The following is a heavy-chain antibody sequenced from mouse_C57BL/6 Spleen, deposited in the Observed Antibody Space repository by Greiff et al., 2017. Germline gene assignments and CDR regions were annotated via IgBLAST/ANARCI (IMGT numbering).Heavy chain of an antibody. Sequence: VQLQQSGPELVKPGASVKISCKASGYAFSSSWMNWVKQRPGKGLEWIGRIYPGDGDTNYTGTFKGKATLTADKSSSTAYMQLSSLTSEDSAVYFCARSLITSVVANFDYWGQGTTLTVSS. CDR3: ARSLITSVVANFDY. CDR1: GYAFSSSW. CDR2: IYPGDGDT. V-gene: IGHV1-82*01. D-gene: IGHD1-1*01. J-gene: IGHJ2*01.